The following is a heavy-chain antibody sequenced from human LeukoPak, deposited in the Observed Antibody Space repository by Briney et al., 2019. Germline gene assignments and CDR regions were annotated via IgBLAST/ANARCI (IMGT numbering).Heavy chain of an antibody. CDR2: ISWNSGSI. V-gene: IGHV3-9*01. CDR3: AKEQMAGAFDY. CDR1: GFTFDDYA. J-gene: IGHJ4*02. Sequence: PGGSLRLSCAASGFTFDDYAMHWDREAPGKGLEWVSGISWNSGSIGYADSVKGRFTISRDNAKNSLYLQMNSLRAEDTALYYCAKEQMAGAFDYWGQGTLVTVSS. D-gene: IGHD6-19*01.